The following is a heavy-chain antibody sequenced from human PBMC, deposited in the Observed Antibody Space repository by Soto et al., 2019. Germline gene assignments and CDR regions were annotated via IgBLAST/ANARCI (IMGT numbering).Heavy chain of an antibody. CDR2: IYWDDDK. J-gene: IGHJ4*02. D-gene: IGHD3-10*01. CDR3: AHKSYYGLGSLDY. Sequence: QITLKESGPTLVKPTQTLTLTCTFSGFSLSTGVGVGWIRQPPGKALECLALIYWDDDKRYSSSLKSRLTITKDTSKNQVVLIMTNMDPVDTATYYCAHKSYYGLGSLDYWGQGILVTVSS. CDR1: GFSLSTGVG. V-gene: IGHV2-5*02.